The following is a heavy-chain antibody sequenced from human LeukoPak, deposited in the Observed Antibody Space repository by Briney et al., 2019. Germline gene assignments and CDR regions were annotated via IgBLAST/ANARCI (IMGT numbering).Heavy chain of an antibody. J-gene: IGHJ6*02. Sequence: SETLSLTCAVYGGSFSGYYWSWIRQPPGKGLEWIGEINHSGSTNYNPSLRSRVTISVDTSKNQFSLKLNSVSAADTAVYYCARSSSTNEAGHYYGMDVWGQGTTVTVSS. CDR3: ARSSSTNEAGHYYGMDV. D-gene: IGHD6-13*01. CDR1: GGSFSGYY. CDR2: INHSGST. V-gene: IGHV4-34*01.